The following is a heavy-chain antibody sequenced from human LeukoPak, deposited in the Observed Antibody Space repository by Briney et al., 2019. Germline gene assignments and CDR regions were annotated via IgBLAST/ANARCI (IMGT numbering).Heavy chain of an antibody. J-gene: IGHJ4*02. CDR3: AKRIAAAGPYFDY. Sequence: GGSLRLSCAASGFTFSSYAMSWVRQAPGKGLEWVSGISSSGGSTYYADFVKGRFTISRDNSKNTLYLQMNSLRAEDTAVYYCAKRIAAAGPYFDYWGQGTLVTVSS. V-gene: IGHV3-23*01. D-gene: IGHD6-13*01. CDR2: ISSSGGST. CDR1: GFTFSSYA.